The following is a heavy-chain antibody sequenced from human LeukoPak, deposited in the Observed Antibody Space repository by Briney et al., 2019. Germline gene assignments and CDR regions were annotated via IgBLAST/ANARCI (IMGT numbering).Heavy chain of an antibody. Sequence: GGSLRLSCAASGFTFSSYAMSWVRQAPGKGLEWVAVISYDGSNKYYADSVKGRFTISRDNSKNTLYLQMNSLRAEDTAVYYCARQAAAGTGIFGYWGQGTLVTVSS. D-gene: IGHD6-13*01. CDR2: ISYDGSNK. V-gene: IGHV3-30-3*01. CDR1: GFTFSSYA. J-gene: IGHJ4*02. CDR3: ARQAAAGTGIFGY.